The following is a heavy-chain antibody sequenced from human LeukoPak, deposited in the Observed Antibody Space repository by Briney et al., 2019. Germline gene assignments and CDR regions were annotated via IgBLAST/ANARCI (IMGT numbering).Heavy chain of an antibody. CDR2: IWYDGTNK. J-gene: IGHJ4*02. Sequence: GGSLRLSCAASGFSFTSCGMHWVRQAPGKGLEWVAVIWYDGTNKYYADSVKGRFTISRDTSNNMLYLQMNSLRAEDTAVYYCARVSESGNSDYWGQGTLVTVSS. V-gene: IGHV3-33*01. CDR3: ARVSESGNSDY. CDR1: GFSFTSCG. D-gene: IGHD4-23*01.